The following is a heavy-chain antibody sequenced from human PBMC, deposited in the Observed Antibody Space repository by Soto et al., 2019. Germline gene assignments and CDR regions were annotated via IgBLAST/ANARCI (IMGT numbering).Heavy chain of an antibody. CDR2: INPNSGNI. CDR1: GNTLTSYD. V-gene: IGHV1-8*01. CDR3: ARGRASGSYYLLDY. Sequence: ASVKVSCKASGNTLTSYDINWVRQATGHGLEWMGWINPNSGNIGYAQKFQGRVTMTRDTAIRTAYMEVSRLRSDDTAVYYCARGRASGSYYLLDYWGQGTLVTVYS. D-gene: IGHD3-10*01. J-gene: IGHJ4*02.